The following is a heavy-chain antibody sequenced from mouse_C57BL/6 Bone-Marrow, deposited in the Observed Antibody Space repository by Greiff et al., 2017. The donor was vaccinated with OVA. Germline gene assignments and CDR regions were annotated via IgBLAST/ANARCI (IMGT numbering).Heavy chain of an antibody. CDR3: ARVGLPGGFAY. Sequence: EVKLMESGPGLVKPSQSLSLTCSVTGYSITSGYYWNWIRQFPGNKLEWMGYISYDGSNNYNPSLKNRISITRDTSKNQFFLKLNSVTTEDTATYYCARVGLPGGFAYWGQGTLVTVSA. J-gene: IGHJ3*01. V-gene: IGHV3-6*01. CDR2: ISYDGSN. D-gene: IGHD5-5*01. CDR1: GYSITSGYY.